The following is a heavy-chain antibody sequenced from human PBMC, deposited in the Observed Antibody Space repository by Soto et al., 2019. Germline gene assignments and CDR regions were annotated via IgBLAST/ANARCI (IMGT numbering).Heavy chain of an antibody. D-gene: IGHD5-18*01. CDR2: ISANNCNT. CDR1: GYTFTTYG. CDR3: ARGTTVETANY. Sequence: QVKLVQSGAEVKKPGASVKVSCKASGYTFTTYGFSWVRQAPGQGLEWMGGISANNCNTHYAQKLQGRVTMTTATSTSTAYMELRSLRSADTAVYYCARGTTVETANYWGQGTLVTVSS. V-gene: IGHV1-18*01. J-gene: IGHJ4*02.